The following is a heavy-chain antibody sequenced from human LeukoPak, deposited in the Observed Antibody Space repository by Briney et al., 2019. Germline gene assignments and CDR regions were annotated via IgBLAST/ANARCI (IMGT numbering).Heavy chain of an antibody. V-gene: IGHV4-34*01. CDR3: ARPGRVIRKFAFDI. Sequence: SETLSLTCAVYGGSFSGYYWSWIRQPPGKGLEWVGEINNSGSTNYNPSLKSRVTISVDTSKNQFSLKLRSVTAADTAVYYCARPGRVIRKFAFDIWGQGTMVTVSS. CDR2: INNSGST. CDR1: GGSFSGYY. D-gene: IGHD3-16*02. J-gene: IGHJ3*02.